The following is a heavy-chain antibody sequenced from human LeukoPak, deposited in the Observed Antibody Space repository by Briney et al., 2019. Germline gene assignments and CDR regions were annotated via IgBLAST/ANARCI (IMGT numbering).Heavy chain of an antibody. Sequence: PGGSLRLSCAASGFTFSSYWMHWVRQVPGKGLVWVSRINSDGTSTSYADSVKGRFTISRDNAKNTLFLQMNSLRAEDTAVYYCARDSCSGGSCYSFEWGQGTLVTVSS. CDR1: GFTFSSYW. V-gene: IGHV3-74*01. CDR3: ARDSCSGGSCYSFE. J-gene: IGHJ4*02. CDR2: INSDGTST. D-gene: IGHD2-15*01.